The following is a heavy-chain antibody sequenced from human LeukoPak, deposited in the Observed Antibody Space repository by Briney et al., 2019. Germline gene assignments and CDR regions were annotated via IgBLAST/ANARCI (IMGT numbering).Heavy chain of an antibody. J-gene: IGHJ4*02. CDR1: GFTFSSYA. V-gene: IGHV3-23*01. D-gene: IGHD6-19*01. CDR2: IIGGGGGT. CDR3: AKVANRSGWLFDY. Sequence: PGGSLRLSCAASGFTFSSYAMSWVRQAPGKGLEWVSAIIGGGGGTYYADSVKGRFTISRDNSKNTLYLQMNSLRAEDTALYYCAKVANRSGWLFDYWGQGTLVTVSS.